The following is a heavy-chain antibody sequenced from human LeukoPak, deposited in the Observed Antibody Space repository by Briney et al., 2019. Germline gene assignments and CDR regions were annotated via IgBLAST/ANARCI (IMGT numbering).Heavy chain of an antibody. V-gene: IGHV1-46*01. CDR3: ARDSEPVEMATGMAFDI. CDR2: INPSGGST. Sequence: ASVKVSCKASGYTFTSYYMHWVRQAPGQGLEWMGLINPSGGSTNYAQKFQGRVTMTRDTSTSTVYMELSSLRSEDTAVYYCARDSEPVEMATGMAFDIWGQGTMVTVSS. CDR1: GYTFTSYY. D-gene: IGHD5-24*01. J-gene: IGHJ3*02.